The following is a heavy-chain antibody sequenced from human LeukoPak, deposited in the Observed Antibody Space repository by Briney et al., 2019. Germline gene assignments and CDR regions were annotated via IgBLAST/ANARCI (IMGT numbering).Heavy chain of an antibody. CDR3: ARLSSDGYYFSNY. CDR1: GYRFTNYW. V-gene: IGHV5-51*01. D-gene: IGHD5-24*01. J-gene: IGHJ4*02. CDR2: IGESET. Sequence: GESLKISCEASGYRFTNYWMAWVRQMPGKGLEWMGIIGESETRHSPSFQGQVTMSSDKSINTAFLQWSSLKASDTAMYYCARLSSDGYYFSNYWGQGTLVTVSS.